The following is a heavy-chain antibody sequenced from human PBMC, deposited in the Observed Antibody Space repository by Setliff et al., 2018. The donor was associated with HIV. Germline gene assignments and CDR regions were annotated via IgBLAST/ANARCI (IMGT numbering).Heavy chain of an antibody. CDR3: TRSGCHGRSCYSGSVIVY. Sequence: SETLSLTCTVSGGSISGHYWSWIRQPPGKGLEWIGYMYYSGSTNYNPSLKSRASISVDKSKNRFSLQLTQMAAADTGVYYCTRSGCHGRSCYSGSVIVYWGQGTLVTVSS. V-gene: IGHV4-59*08. D-gene: IGHD3-22*01. J-gene: IGHJ4*02. CDR2: MYYSGST. CDR1: GGSISGHY.